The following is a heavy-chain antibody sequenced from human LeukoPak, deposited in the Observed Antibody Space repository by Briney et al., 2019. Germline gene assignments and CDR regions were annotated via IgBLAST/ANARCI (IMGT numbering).Heavy chain of an antibody. Sequence: GASVKVSCKASGFTFTSSAMQWVRQARGQRLEWIGWIVVGSGNTNYARKFQERVTITRDMSTSTAYMELSSLRSEDTAVYYCAADNSGGITLDYWGQGTLVTVSS. CDR2: IVVGSGNT. CDR1: GFTFTSSA. V-gene: IGHV1-58*02. J-gene: IGHJ4*02. CDR3: AADNSGGITLDY. D-gene: IGHD4-23*01.